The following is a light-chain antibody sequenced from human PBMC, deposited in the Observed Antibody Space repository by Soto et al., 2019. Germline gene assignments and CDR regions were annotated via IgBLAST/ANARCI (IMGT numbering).Light chain of an antibody. V-gene: IGKV3-15*01. Sequence: EIVMTQSPATLSVSPGERATLSFRASKSVSSNLAWYQQKPGQAPRLLIYGASTRATGIPARFSGSGSGSAFTLTISSLQSEDFAFYYCQQYKNWPPITFGQGTRKEIK. CDR3: QQYKNWPPIT. CDR2: GAS. J-gene: IGKJ5*01. CDR1: KSVSSN.